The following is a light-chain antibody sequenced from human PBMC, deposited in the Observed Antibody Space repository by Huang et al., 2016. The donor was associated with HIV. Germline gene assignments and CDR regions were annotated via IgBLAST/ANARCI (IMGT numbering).Light chain of an antibody. V-gene: IGKV2-28*01. CDR3: MQGLQTPPT. CDR2: LSS. Sequence: DIVMTQFPLSLPVAPGQPASISCKSSQNLLHSSGQPRLDWYLQRPGRSPQLVIYLSSHRASGVPDRSTGSWSGSDFTLEISRVEADDVGIYYCMQGLQTPPTFGQGTKLEI. CDR1: QNLLHSSGQPR. J-gene: IGKJ2*01.